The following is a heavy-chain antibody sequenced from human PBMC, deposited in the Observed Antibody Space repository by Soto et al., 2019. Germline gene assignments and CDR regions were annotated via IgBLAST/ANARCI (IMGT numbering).Heavy chain of an antibody. CDR2: INGRGTYV. CDR3: AGYADVGWALPPRFGL. Sequence: GGSLRLSCAASGFTFNSFSMSWVRQAPGKGLEWVASINGRGTYVYYADSLKGRFTLSRDNARNSLFLQMSSLRAEDTAVYYCAGYADVGWALPPRFGLWGQQSMVTVSS. CDR1: GFTFNSFS. V-gene: IGHV3-21*06. D-gene: IGHD1-26*01. J-gene: IGHJ4*01.